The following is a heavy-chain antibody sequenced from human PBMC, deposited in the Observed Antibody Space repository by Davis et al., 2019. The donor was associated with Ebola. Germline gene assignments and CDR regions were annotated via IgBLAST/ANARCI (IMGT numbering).Heavy chain of an antibody. V-gene: IGHV4-59*01. J-gene: IGHJ3*02. CDR3: TRKYYLDAFDI. Sequence: PSETLSLTCTVSGDSISSFHWAWVRQAPGKELEWIGNIHHSGSNSYSPSLKGRVTMSVETSKSLFSLTLRSVTASDTVVYYCTRKYYLDAFDIWGPGTTVIVSS. D-gene: IGHD3-10*01. CDR2: IHHSGSN. CDR1: GDSISSFH.